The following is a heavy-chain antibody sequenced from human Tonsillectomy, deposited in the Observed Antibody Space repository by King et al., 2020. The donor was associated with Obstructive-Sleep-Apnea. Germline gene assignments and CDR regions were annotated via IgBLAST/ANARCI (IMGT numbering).Heavy chain of an antibody. V-gene: IGHV2-70*11. CDR1: GFSLSTSGMC. Sequence: VTLKESGPALVKPTQTLTLTCTFSGFSLSTSGMCVSWIRQPPGKALEWLARIDWDDDKYYSTSLKTRLTISKDTSKNQVVLTMTNMDPVDTATYYCARIQRSSSDWYDLDYWGQGTLVTVSS. CDR2: IDWDDDK. D-gene: IGHD6-19*01. J-gene: IGHJ4*02. CDR3: ARIQRSSSDWYDLDY.